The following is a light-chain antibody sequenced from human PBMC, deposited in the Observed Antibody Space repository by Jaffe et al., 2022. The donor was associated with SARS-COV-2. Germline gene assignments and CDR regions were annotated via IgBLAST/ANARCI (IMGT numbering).Light chain of an antibody. V-gene: IGKV3-20*01. CDR1: QSVSSTY. J-gene: IGKJ1*01. CDR3: QQYGSSAWT. Sequence: EIVLTQSPGTLPLSPGERATLSCRASQSVSSTYLAWYQQKPGQAPRLLIYGVSSRATGIPDRFSGSGSGTDFTLTISRLEPEDFAVYYCQQYGSSAWTFGQGTKVEIK. CDR2: GVS.